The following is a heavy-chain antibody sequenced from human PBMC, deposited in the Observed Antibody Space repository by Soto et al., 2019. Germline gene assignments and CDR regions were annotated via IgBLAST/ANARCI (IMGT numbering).Heavy chain of an antibody. Sequence: EVQLVESGGGLVKPGGSLRLSCAASGFIFTNAWMSWVRQAPGKGLEWVGRIKSKSDGGSTDYAAPVQGRFTISRDDSKNTLFLQMNSLKTEDTAVYYCTTGEYTFDYWGQGNLVTVSS. CDR1: GFIFTNAW. CDR2: IKSKSDGGST. V-gene: IGHV3-15*01. J-gene: IGHJ4*02. D-gene: IGHD6-6*01. CDR3: TTGEYTFDY.